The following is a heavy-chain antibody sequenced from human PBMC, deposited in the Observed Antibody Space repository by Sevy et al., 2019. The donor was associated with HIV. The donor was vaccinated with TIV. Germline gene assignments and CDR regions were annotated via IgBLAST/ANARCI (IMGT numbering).Heavy chain of an antibody. D-gene: IGHD3-22*01. Sequence: GGSLRLSCAASGFTFDDYAMHWVRQAPGKGLEWVSGISWNSGSIGYADSVKGRFTISRENAKNSLYLQMNSLRAEDTALYYCAKGPYYYDSSGYFDYWGQGTLVTVSS. CDR1: GFTFDDYA. CDR2: ISWNSGSI. CDR3: AKGPYYYDSSGYFDY. V-gene: IGHV3-9*01. J-gene: IGHJ4*02.